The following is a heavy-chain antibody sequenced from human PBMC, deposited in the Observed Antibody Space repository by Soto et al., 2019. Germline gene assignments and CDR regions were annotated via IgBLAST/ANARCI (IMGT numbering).Heavy chain of an antibody. CDR3: AKFNYYGSGSPTVY. V-gene: IGHV3-23*01. CDR2: ISGSGGST. Sequence: GGSLRLSCAASGFTFSSYAMSWVRQAPGKGLEWVSAISGSGGSTYYADSVKGRFTISRDNSKDTLYLQMNSLRAEDTAVYYCAKFNYYGSGSPTVYWGQGTLVTVSS. J-gene: IGHJ4*02. D-gene: IGHD3-10*01. CDR1: GFTFSSYA.